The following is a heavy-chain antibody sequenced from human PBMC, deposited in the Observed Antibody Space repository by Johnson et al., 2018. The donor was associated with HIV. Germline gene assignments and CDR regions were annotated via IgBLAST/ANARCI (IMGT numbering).Heavy chain of an antibody. D-gene: IGHD3-16*01. Sequence: VQLVESGGGLVQPGGSLRLSCSASGFTFSSYAMSWVRQAPGKGLQWVSAISGSGGSTSYADSVKGRFTISRDNSKDTLYLQMNSLRAEDTAVYYCARDPIGGAFDIWGQGTMVIVSS. CDR2: ISGSGGST. CDR3: ARDPIGGAFDI. CDR1: GFTFSSYA. V-gene: IGHV3-23*04. J-gene: IGHJ3*02.